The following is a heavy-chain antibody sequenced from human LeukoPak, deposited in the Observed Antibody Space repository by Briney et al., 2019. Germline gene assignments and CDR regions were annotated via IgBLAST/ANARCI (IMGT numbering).Heavy chain of an antibody. Sequence: SETLSLTCTVSGGSISSSSYYWGWIRQPPGKGLEWIGSIYYSGSTYYNPSLKSRVTISVDTSKNQFSLKLSSVTAADTAVYYCARGKENLDFWGQGTLVTASS. CDR1: GGSISSSSYY. V-gene: IGHV4-39*07. D-gene: IGHD2/OR15-2a*01. J-gene: IGHJ4*02. CDR3: ARGKENLDF. CDR2: IYYSGST.